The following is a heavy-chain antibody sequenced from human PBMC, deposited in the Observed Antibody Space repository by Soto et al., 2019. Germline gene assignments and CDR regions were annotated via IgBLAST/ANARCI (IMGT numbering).Heavy chain of an antibody. CDR1: WFTCGGHS. CDR2: ISYDGSNK. J-gene: IGHJ1*01. Sequence: MRPSWAAAWFTCGGHSRRWVSQAPGKGLELVAVISYDGSNKYYAYSVKGRFTISRDNSKNTLYLQMNSLRAEDTAVYYCAKCSRIAVAGMSPGVTGFQHWVKGTPVPVSS. D-gene: IGHD6-19*01. V-gene: IGHV3-30-3*02. CDR3: AKCSRIAVAGMSPGVTGFQH.